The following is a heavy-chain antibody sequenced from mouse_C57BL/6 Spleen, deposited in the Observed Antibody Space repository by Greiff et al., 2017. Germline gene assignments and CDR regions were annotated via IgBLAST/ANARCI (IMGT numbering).Heavy chain of an antibody. V-gene: IGHV1-26*01. CDR3: ARSGGYYGSSWDY. D-gene: IGHD1-1*01. CDR1: GYTFTDYY. Sequence: VQLKQSGPELVKPGASVKISCKASGYTFTDYYMNWVKQSHGKSLEWIGDINPNNGGTSYNQKFKGKATLTVDKSSSTAYMELRSLTSEDSAVYYCARSGGYYGSSWDYWGQGTTLTVSS. J-gene: IGHJ2*01. CDR2: INPNNGGT.